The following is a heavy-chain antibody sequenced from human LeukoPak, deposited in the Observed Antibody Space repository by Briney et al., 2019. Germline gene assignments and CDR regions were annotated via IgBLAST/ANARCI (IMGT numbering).Heavy chain of an antibody. J-gene: IGHJ4*02. CDR1: GGSFSGHY. D-gene: IGHD5-12*01. CDR2: INHSGST. V-gene: IGHV4-34*01. CDR3: ATLPDGYNFNY. Sequence: PSETLSLTCAVYGGSFSGHYWSWIRQPPGKGMEWIGEINHSGSTNYNPSLKSRVTISVDTSKNQFSLKLSSVTAADTAVYYCATLPDGYNFNYWGQGTLVTVSS.